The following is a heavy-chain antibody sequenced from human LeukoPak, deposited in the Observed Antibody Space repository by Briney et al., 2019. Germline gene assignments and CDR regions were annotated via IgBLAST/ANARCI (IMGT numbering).Heavy chain of an antibody. D-gene: IGHD3-10*01. CDR1: GFTFSSYE. J-gene: IGHJ3*01. CDR3: ARDRADGGSGGDPFDV. Sequence: GGSLRLSCAPSGFTFSSYEMNWVRQAPGRGLEGVSYIVSNGYTIKYADSVKGRFTISRDNSKNSLFLQMNSLRGEDTAVYYCARDRADGGSGGDPFDVWGQGTMVTVSS. CDR2: IVSNGYTI. V-gene: IGHV3-48*03.